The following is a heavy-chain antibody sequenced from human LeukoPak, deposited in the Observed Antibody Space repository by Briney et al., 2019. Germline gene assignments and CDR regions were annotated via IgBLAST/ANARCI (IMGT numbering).Heavy chain of an antibody. CDR2: ISSSSSYT. Sequence: GGSLRLSCAASGFTFSDYYMSRIRQAPGKGLEWVSYISSSSSYTNYADSVKGRFTIPRDNAKNSLYLQMNSLRAEDTAVYYCARTPGPYGPFDYWGQGTLVTVSS. D-gene: IGHD4-17*01. CDR3: ARTPGPYGPFDY. V-gene: IGHV3-11*03. J-gene: IGHJ4*02. CDR1: GFTFSDYY.